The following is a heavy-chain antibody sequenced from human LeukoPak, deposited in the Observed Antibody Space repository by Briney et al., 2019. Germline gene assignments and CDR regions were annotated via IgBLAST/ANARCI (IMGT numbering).Heavy chain of an antibody. CDR3: AKASRGATLRLDY. Sequence: PGGSLRLSCAASGFTFDDYTMHWVRQAPGKGLGWVSLISWDGGSTYYADSVKGRFTISRDNSKNSLYLQMNSLRTEDTALYYCAKASRGATLRLDYWGQGTLVTVSS. CDR1: GFTFDDYT. V-gene: IGHV3-43*01. J-gene: IGHJ4*02. D-gene: IGHD1-26*01. CDR2: ISWDGGST.